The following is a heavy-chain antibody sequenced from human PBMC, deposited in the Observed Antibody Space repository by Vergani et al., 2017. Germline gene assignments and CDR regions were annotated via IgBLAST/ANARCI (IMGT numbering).Heavy chain of an antibody. J-gene: IGHJ6*02. Sequence: QVTLKESGPVLVKPTETLTLTCTVSGFSLSNARMGVSWIRQPPGKALEWLAHIFSNDEKSYSTSLKSRLTISKDPSKSQVDLTMTNMDPVETATYYCARTRGGIAVASIDYYYYGMDVWGQGTTVTVSS. CDR3: ARTRGGIAVASIDYYYYGMDV. V-gene: IGHV2-26*01. CDR2: IFSNDEK. D-gene: IGHD6-19*01. CDR1: GFSLSNARMG.